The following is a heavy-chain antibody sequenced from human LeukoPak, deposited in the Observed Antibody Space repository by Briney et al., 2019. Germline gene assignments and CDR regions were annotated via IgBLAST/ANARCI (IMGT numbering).Heavy chain of an antibody. D-gene: IGHD1-7*01. CDR2: ISYSGGT. Sequence: SETLSLTCTVSGDSISSYYWSWIRQPPGKGLEWIGYISYSGGTNYNPSLKSRVTISVDTSKTQFSLKLSSVTAADTAVYYCARVKYAWNYILRYAFDIWGQGTMVTVSS. CDR1: GDSISSYY. V-gene: IGHV4-59*01. CDR3: ARVKYAWNYILRYAFDI. J-gene: IGHJ3*02.